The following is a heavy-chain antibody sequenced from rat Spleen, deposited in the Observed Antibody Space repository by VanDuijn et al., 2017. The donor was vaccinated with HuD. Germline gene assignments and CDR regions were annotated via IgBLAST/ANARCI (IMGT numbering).Heavy chain of an antibody. CDR3: ARRHYGYTDYFDY. D-gene: IGHD1-9*01. J-gene: IGHJ2*01. V-gene: IGHV5-29*01. CDR2: ISYDGITT. Sequence: EVQLVESDGGLVQPGRSLKVSCAASGFTFKNYGMAWVRQAPAKGLEWVAAISYDGITTYYRDSVRGRFTISSDNAKTTLYLQMDSLRSEDTATYYCARRHYGYTDYFDYWGQGVMVTVSS. CDR1: GFTFKNYG.